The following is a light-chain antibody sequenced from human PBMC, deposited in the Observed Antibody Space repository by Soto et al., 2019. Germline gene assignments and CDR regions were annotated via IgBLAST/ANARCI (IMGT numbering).Light chain of an antibody. CDR2: AAS. V-gene: IGKV1-6*01. CDR3: LEDSNHPQR. J-gene: IGKJ1*01. CDR1: QGIGND. Sequence: SPSTGSAYVTARAPILYRASQGIGNDLGWYQHKPGKAPRLLIFAASSLQTGVPSRFSGSRSGTDFTLTISSFQPEDFATYYCLEDSNHPQRLGQGTKVDI.